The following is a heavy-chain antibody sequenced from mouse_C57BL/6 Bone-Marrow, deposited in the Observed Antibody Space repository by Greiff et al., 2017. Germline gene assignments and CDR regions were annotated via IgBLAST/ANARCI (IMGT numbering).Heavy chain of an antibody. CDR2: IYIGNGYT. Sequence: EVKLLESGAELVRPGSSVKMSCKTSGYTFTSYGINWVKQRPGQGLEWIGYIYIGNGYTEYNEKFKGKATLTSDTSASTAYMQLSSLTSEDSSIYFCASEGATAWDFDVWGTGTTVTVSS. D-gene: IGHD1-2*01. CDR3: ASEGATAWDFDV. J-gene: IGHJ1*03. CDR1: GYTFTSYG. V-gene: IGHV1-58*01.